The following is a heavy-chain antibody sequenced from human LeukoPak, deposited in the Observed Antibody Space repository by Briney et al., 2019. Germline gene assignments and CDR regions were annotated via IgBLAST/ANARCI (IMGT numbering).Heavy chain of an antibody. Sequence: PVGSLRLSCAASGLRHSDLYVSWIRQAPGKGLQWVSYISSDGDIMHYADPVKGRFTSSRDNAKHSLYLHMNSLRAEDTPVFCCARTYVVATIDRVYWGQGTLVSVSS. CDR2: ISSDGDIM. D-gene: IGHD2-15*01. V-gene: IGHV3-11*04. CDR1: GLRHSDLY. CDR3: ARTYVVATIDRVY. J-gene: IGHJ4*02.